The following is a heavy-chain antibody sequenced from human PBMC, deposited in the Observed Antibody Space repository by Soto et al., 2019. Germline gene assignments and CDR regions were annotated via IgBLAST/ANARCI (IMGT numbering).Heavy chain of an antibody. J-gene: IGHJ4*02. CDR3: ERVSLEYGDYSAIDF. CDR2: ISYDGSNK. Sequence: QVQLVESGGGVVQPGRSLRLSCVASGFTLTTYIMHWVRQAPGKGLEWVAVISYDGSNKYYADSVKGRFTISIDNSKNTLYLQMNRMSTEDTAVYYCERVSLEYGDYSAIDFWGQGTLVTVSS. CDR1: GFTLTTYI. D-gene: IGHD4-17*01. V-gene: IGHV3-30-3*01.